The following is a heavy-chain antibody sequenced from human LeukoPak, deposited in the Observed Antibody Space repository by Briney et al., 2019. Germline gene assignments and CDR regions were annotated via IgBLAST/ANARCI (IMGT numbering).Heavy chain of an antibody. J-gene: IGHJ6*03. D-gene: IGHD3-22*01. CDR3: AKGSKLVVITRDHYMAV. Sequence: GGSLRLSCAASGFTFSSYAIHWVRQAPGKGLEWVAFIRHEGSNKYYADSVKGRFTIARDNSKNTLYLQMNSLRAGDTAVYYCAKGSKLVVITRDHYMAVWGKGTTVTISS. CDR2: IRHEGSNK. CDR1: GFTFSSYA. V-gene: IGHV3-30*02.